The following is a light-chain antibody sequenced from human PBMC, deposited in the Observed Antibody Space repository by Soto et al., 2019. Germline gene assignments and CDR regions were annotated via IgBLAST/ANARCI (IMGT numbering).Light chain of an antibody. J-gene: IGKJ4*01. CDR1: RTGSNSY. V-gene: IGKV3D-20*02. CDR2: GVY. CDR3: QQRSNWPLT. Sequence: MVLTQSPGTLSLSPGERATLSCRASRTGSNSYLAWYQHKSGQAPRLXIYGVYTRASGIPDRFSASVYGTAGTLTISSLEPEDVPVYDGQQRSNWPLTFGGGTKVEIK.